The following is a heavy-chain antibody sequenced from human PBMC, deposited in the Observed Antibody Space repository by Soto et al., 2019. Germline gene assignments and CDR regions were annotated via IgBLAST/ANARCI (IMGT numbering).Heavy chain of an antibody. D-gene: IGHD3-3*01. CDR2: ISAYNGNT. V-gene: IGHV1-18*04. CDR3: ARWAYYDFWSGSADYYYYGMDV. CDR1: GYTFTSYG. Sequence: ASVKVSCKASGYTFTSYGISWVRQAPGQGLEWMGWISAYNGNTNYAQKLQGRVTMTTDTSTSTAYMELRSLRSDDTAVYYCARWAYYDFWSGSADYYYYGMDVWGQGTTVTVSS. J-gene: IGHJ6*02.